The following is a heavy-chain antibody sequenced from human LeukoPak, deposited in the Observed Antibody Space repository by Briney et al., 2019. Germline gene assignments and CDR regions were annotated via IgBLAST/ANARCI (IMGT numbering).Heavy chain of an antibody. D-gene: IGHD3-22*01. CDR3: XRDKYYDRYFDS. J-gene: IGHJ4*02. Sequence: GGSLRLSCVASGFTFNSNWMSWVRQAPGKGLEWVANIKQDGSEKYYVDSVKGRFTISRDNAKNSVSLQMNSLRVEDTAGYYCXRDKYYDRYFDSWGQGTLVTVSS. CDR1: GFTFNSNW. V-gene: IGHV3-7*01. CDR2: IKQDGSEK.